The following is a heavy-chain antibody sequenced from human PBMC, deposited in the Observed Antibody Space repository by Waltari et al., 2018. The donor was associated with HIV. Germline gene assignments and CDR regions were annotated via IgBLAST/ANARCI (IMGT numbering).Heavy chain of an antibody. CDR3: ITVPSR. CDR1: GLPFSNAW. CDR2: IKSKTEGGTT. V-gene: IGHV3-15*01. J-gene: IGHJ4*02. Sequence: VPLVESGGGLVTPGGALSLSCAASGLPFSNAWMSWVRQATGKELEWVGRIKSKTEGGTTDYAAPVKGRFTISRDDSKNTLYLQMNSLKIEDTAVYYWITVPSRWGQGTLVTVSS.